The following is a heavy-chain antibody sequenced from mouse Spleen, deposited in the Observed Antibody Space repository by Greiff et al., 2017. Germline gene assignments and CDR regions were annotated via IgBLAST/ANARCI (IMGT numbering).Heavy chain of an antibody. V-gene: IGHV5-16*01. D-gene: IGHD2-14*01. CDR3: AKVYRYDYAMDY. J-gene: IGHJ4*01. Sequence: EVKLVESEGGLVQPGSSMKLSCTASGFTFSDYYMAWVRQVPEKGLEWVANINYDGSSTYYLDSLKSRFIISRDNAKNILYLQMSSLKSEDTATYYCAKVYRYDYAMDYWGQGTSVTVSS. CDR1: GFTFSDYY. CDR2: INYDGSST.